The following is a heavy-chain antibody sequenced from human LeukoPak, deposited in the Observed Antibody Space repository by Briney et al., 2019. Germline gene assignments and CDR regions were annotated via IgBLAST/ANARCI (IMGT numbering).Heavy chain of an antibody. CDR3: AKGAQQLVYWVDY. Sequence: PGGSLRLSCAASGFPFNTYFMHRVRQAPGKGLEWVATVSNDGTNKFYADSVKGRFTISRDNSKNTLYLQMNSLTAEDTAVYYCAKGAQQLVYWVDYWGQGTLVTVSS. CDR2: VSNDGTNK. J-gene: IGHJ4*02. V-gene: IGHV3-30-3*01. CDR1: GFPFNTYF. D-gene: IGHD6-13*01.